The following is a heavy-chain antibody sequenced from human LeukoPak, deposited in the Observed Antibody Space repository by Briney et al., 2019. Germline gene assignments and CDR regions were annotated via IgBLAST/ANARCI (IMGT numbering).Heavy chain of an antibody. V-gene: IGHV1-8*01. CDR2: MNPNSGNT. CDR1: GYTFTSYD. D-gene: IGHD2-21*02. CDR3: ARGPCGGACYWNWFDP. Sequence: AAVKVSFKASGYTFTSYDIDGVRQATGQGLEWMGWMNPNSGNTGYAQKFQGRVTMTRNTSISTAYMELSILRSEDTAVYYCARGPCGGACYWNWFDPWGQGTLVTVSS. J-gene: IGHJ5*02.